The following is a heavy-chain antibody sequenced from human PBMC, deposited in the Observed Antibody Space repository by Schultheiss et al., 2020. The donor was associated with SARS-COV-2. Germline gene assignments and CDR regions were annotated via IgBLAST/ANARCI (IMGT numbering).Heavy chain of an antibody. V-gene: IGHV3-49*04. D-gene: IGHD6-19*01. Sequence: GGSLRLSCAASGFTFSSYAMSWVRQAPGKGLEWVGFIRSKAYGGTTEYAASVKGRFTISRDDSKSIAYLQMNSLKTEDTAVYYCTREKVAVAGRTYYYYGMDVWGQGTTVTVSS. CDR2: IRSKAYGGTT. CDR3: TREKVAVAGRTYYYYGMDV. J-gene: IGHJ6*02. CDR1: GFTFSSYA.